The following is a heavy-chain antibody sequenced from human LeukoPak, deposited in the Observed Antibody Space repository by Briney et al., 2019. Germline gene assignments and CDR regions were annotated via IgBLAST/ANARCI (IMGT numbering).Heavy chain of an antibody. CDR3: ARSAQVRYGMDV. D-gene: IGHD3-10*01. J-gene: IGHJ6*04. V-gene: IGHV4-34*01. CDR1: GGSFSGYY. Sequence: SETLSLTCAAYGGSFSGYYWSWIRQPPGKGLEWIGEINHSGSTNYNPSLKSRVTISVDTSKNQFSLKLSSVTAADTAVYYCARSAQVRYGMDVWGKGTTVTVSS. CDR2: INHSGST.